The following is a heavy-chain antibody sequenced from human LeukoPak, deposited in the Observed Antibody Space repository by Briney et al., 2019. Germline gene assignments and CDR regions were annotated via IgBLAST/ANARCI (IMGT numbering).Heavy chain of an antibody. Sequence: SETLSLTCTVSGGSISSGSYYWSWIRQPPGKGLEWIGYIYYSGSTNYNPSLKSRVTISVDTSKNQFSLKLSSVTAADTAVYYCARWYYYGSGSYGFDYWGQGTLVIVSS. V-gene: IGHV4-61*01. J-gene: IGHJ4*02. CDR1: GGSISSGSYY. CDR3: ARWYYYGSGSYGFDY. D-gene: IGHD3-10*01. CDR2: IYYSGST.